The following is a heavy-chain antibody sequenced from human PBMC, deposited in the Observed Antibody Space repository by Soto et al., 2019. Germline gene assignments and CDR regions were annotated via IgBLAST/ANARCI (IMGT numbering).Heavy chain of an antibody. Sequence: QVQLQQWGAGLLKPSETLSLTCAVYGGSFSGYYWSWIRQPPGRGLEWLGEITHSGSTNYNPSLKSRVTISVDTSKNQFSLKLSSVTAADTAVYYCASPTRQWLGLRYYYGMDVWGQGTTVTVSS. V-gene: IGHV4-34*01. CDR3: ASPTRQWLGLRYYYGMDV. D-gene: IGHD6-19*01. CDR1: GGSFSGYY. J-gene: IGHJ6*02. CDR2: ITHSGST.